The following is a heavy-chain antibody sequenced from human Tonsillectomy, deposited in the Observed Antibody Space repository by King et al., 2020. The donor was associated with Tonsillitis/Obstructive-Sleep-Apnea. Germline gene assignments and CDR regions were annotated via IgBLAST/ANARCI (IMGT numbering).Heavy chain of an antibody. V-gene: IGHV1-18*01. CDR3: ARGGETMIVANNYMDV. D-gene: IGHD3-22*01. Sequence: QLVQSGAEVKKPGASVKVSCKASANTFTGFGISWVRQDPGQGLEWMGWISDYNGNTNYAQKFKGRVTMTTDTSTSTAYMELRSLRSDDTAVYYCARGGETMIVANNYMDVWGKGTTVTVSS. CDR1: ANTFTGFG. J-gene: IGHJ6*03. CDR2: ISDYNGNT.